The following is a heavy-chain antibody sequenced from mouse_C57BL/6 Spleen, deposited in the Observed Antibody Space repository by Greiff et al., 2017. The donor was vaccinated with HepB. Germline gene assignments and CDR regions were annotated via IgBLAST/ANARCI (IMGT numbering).Heavy chain of an antibody. CDR1: GYTFTSYW. CDR2: IHPISGST. J-gene: IGHJ3*01. Sequence: QVQLQQPGAELVKPGASVKLSCKASGYTFTSYWMHWVKQRPGQGLEWIGMIHPISGSTNYNEKFKSKATLTVDKSSSTAYMQLSSLTSEDSAVYYCARLGDYDDWFAYWGQGTLVTVSA. D-gene: IGHD2-4*01. V-gene: IGHV1-64*01. CDR3: ARLGDYDDWFAY.